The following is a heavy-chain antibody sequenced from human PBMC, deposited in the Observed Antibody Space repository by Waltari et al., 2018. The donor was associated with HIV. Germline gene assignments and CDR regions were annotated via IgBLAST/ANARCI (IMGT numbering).Heavy chain of an antibody. CDR2: IHSSGRN. V-gene: IGHV4-59*01. CDR3: ARGGNGYAYGDYYYFGMDV. D-gene: IGHD5-18*01. J-gene: IGHJ6*02. Sequence: QVHLQESGPGLVKPSETLSLTCTVSGGSITNYYWRWIRQPPGKGLAWVGYIHSSGRNNYKPSLKTRVTMSVATSKNQFSLNLSSGTTADTAVYYCARGGNGYAYGDYYYFGMDVWGQGTTVTVSS. CDR1: GGSITNYY.